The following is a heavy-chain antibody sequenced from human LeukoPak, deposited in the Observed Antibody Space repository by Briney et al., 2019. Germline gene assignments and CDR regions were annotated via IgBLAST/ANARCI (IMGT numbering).Heavy chain of an antibody. CDR1: GGSISSSSYY. V-gene: IGHV3-23*01. J-gene: IGHJ4*02. Sequence: PSETLSLTCTVSGGSISSSSYYWGWVRQAPGKGLEWVSAISGSGGSTYYADSVKGRFTISRDNSKNTLYLQMNSLGADDTAVYYCAKGNWRYFDYWGQGTLVTVSS. D-gene: IGHD1-1*01. CDR3: AKGNWRYFDY. CDR2: ISGSGGST.